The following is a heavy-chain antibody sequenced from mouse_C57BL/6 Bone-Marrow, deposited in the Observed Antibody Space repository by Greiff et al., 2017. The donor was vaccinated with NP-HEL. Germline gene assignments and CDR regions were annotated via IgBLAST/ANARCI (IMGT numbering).Heavy chain of an antibody. Sequence: QVQLQQPGAELVMPGASVKLSCKASGYTFTSYWMHWVKQRPGQGLEWIGEIYPSDSYTNYNQKFKGKSTLTVDKSSSTAYMQLSSLTSEDSAVYYCARRYYFDYWGQGTTLTVSS. CDR3: ARRYYFDY. CDR1: GYTFTSYW. CDR2: IYPSDSYT. V-gene: IGHV1-69*01. J-gene: IGHJ2*01.